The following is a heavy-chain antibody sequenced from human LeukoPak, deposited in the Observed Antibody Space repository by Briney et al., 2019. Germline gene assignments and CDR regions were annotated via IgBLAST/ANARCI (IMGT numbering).Heavy chain of an antibody. Sequence: GASVKVSCEPSGYTLTGYYLHCVRQAPGQGLEWMGWIKPNNGDTNYAQKFQGRATMTRDTSISTGYMELSRLRSDDTAVYYCARTTPFDYWGQGTLVTVSS. J-gene: IGHJ4*02. CDR3: ARTTPFDY. CDR1: GYTLTGYY. CDR2: IKPNNGDT. D-gene: IGHD1-1*01. V-gene: IGHV1-2*02.